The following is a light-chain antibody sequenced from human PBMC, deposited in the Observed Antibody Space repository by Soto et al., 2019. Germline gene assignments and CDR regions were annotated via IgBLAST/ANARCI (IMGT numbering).Light chain of an antibody. Sequence: DIQMTQSPSSLSASVGDRVTITCRAIQGISNYLAWYQQKPGKVPKLLIYAASTLQSGVPSRFSGSGSGTDFTLTISSLQPEDVATYYCQKYNSAHWTFGQGTKVEIK. CDR1: QGISNY. J-gene: IGKJ1*01. CDR2: AAS. V-gene: IGKV1-27*01. CDR3: QKYNSAHWT.